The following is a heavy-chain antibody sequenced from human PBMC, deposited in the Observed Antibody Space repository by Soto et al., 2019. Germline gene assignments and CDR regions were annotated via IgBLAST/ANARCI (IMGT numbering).Heavy chain of an antibody. J-gene: IGHJ4*02. CDR3: SRVGGVYNFSPFDY. CDR2: IVPIFGTA. D-gene: IGHD1-20*01. CDR1: GGTFSSYA. Sequence: QVQLVQSGAEVKKPGSSVKVSCKASGGTFSSYAISWVRQAPGQGLEWMGVIVPIFGTADYAQTFQGRVTITAHESTSAAYMELSSLGSEDTAVYYCSRVGGVYNFSPFDYWGQGTLVTVSS. V-gene: IGHV1-69*12.